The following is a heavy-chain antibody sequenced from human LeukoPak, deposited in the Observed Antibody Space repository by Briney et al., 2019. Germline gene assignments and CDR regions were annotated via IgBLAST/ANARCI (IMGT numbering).Heavy chain of an antibody. Sequence: SETLSLTCTVSRGSISSSSYYWGWIRQPPGKGLERIGSIYYSGSAYYNPSLTSRVTISVDTSKNQFSLKLSSVTAADTAVYYRARYVVYGSGKYYFDYWGQGTLVTVSS. CDR1: RGSISSSSYY. J-gene: IGHJ4*02. V-gene: IGHV4-39*01. CDR2: IYYSGSA. D-gene: IGHD3-10*01. CDR3: ARYVVYGSGKYYFDY.